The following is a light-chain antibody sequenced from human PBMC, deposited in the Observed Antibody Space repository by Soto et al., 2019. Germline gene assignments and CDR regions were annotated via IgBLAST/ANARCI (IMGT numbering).Light chain of an antibody. CDR1: QGIRSY. Sequence: DIQLTQSPSFLSASVGDRVTVTCRASQGIRSYLAWYQQKPGKAPKLLIYGASTFQSGVPSRFSGSGSGTEFTLTISSLQPEDFATYYCQQLNAYPTFGPGTKVEIK. CDR2: GAS. J-gene: IGKJ3*01. CDR3: QQLNAYPT. V-gene: IGKV1-9*01.